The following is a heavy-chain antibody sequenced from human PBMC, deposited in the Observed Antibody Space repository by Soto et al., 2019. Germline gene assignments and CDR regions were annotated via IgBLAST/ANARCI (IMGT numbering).Heavy chain of an antibody. CDR1: GYTFTENQ. CDR3: ERRQLRDYIRWSFDP. CDR2: IDPKSGDT. D-gene: IGHD3-16*01. V-gene: IGHV1-2*02. Sequence: ASVKVSCTASGYTFTENQIHWLRRAPGQRLEWMGRIDPKSGDTTFAQTYQGRVTMTRDTSSNTVYMELTRLTSDDTAIYYCERRQLRDYIRWSFDPWGQGTLVTVSS. J-gene: IGHJ5*02.